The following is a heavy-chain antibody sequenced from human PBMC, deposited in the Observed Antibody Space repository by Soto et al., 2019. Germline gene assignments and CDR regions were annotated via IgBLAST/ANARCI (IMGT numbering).Heavy chain of an antibody. CDR3: AKRAVTTRYYYYYMDV. Sequence: GGSLRLSCAASGFTFSSYAMSWVRQAPGKGLEWVSAISGSGGSTYYADSVKGRFTISRDNSKNTLYLQMNSLRAEDTAVYYCAKRAVTTRYYYYYMDVGGKGTTVTVSS. CDR2: ISGSGGST. V-gene: IGHV3-23*01. J-gene: IGHJ6*03. CDR1: GFTFSSYA. D-gene: IGHD4-17*01.